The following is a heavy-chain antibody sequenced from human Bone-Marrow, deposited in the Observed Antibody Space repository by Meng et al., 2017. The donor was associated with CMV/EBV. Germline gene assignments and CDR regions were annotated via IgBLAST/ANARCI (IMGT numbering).Heavy chain of an antibody. CDR1: GGTFSSYA. Sequence: SVKVFCKASGGTFSSYAISWVRQAPGQGLEWMGGIIPIFGTANYAQKFQGRVTITTDESTSTAYMELSSLRSEDTAVYYCARVQWNQLLFDAFDIWGQGTMVTVSS. D-gene: IGHD2-2*01. J-gene: IGHJ3*02. CDR3: ARVQWNQLLFDAFDI. CDR2: IIPIFGTA. V-gene: IGHV1-69*05.